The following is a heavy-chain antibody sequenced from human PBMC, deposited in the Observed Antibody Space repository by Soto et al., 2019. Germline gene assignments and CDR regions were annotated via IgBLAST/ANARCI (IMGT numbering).Heavy chain of an antibody. CDR2: INHSGST. J-gene: IGHJ5*02. Sequence: PSETLSLTCAVYGGSFSGYYWSWIRQPPGKGLEWIGEINHSGSTNYNPSLKSRVTISVDTPKNQFSLKLSSVTAADTAVYYCARVLLKQWRVWYRNNWLHPWGPGTLLTVST. D-gene: IGHD6-19*01. CDR3: ARVLLKQWRVWYRNNWLHP. V-gene: IGHV4-34*01. CDR1: GGSFSGYY.